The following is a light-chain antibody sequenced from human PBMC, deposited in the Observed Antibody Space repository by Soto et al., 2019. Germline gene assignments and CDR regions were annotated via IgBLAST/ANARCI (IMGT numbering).Light chain of an antibody. CDR1: SSNIGNNY. CDR3: GTWDSSLSAVV. J-gene: IGLJ2*01. V-gene: IGLV1-51*01. Sequence: QSVLTQPPSVSAAPGQKVTISCSGSSSNIGNNYVSWYQHLPGTAPKLLIYDDHWRPSGIADRFSGSKSATSATLDITGLQTGDEADYYCGTWDSSLSAVVFGGGTKLTVL. CDR2: DDH.